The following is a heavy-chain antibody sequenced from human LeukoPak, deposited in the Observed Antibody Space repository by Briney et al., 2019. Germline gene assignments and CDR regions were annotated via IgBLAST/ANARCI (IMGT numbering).Heavy chain of an antibody. V-gene: IGHV3-21*01. CDR2: ISSSSSYI. CDR3: ARDLAAAATGYFDY. D-gene: IGHD6-13*01. Sequence: GGSLRLSCAASGFTFSSYSMNWVRQAPGKGLEWVSSISSSSSYIYYVDSVKGRFTISRDNAKNSLYLQMNSLRAEDTAVYYCARDLAAAATGYFDYWGQGTLVTVSS. CDR1: GFTFSSYS. J-gene: IGHJ4*02.